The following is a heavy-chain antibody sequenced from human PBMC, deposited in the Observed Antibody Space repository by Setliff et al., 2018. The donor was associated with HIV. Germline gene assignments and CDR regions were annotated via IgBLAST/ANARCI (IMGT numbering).Heavy chain of an antibody. J-gene: IGHJ3*02. D-gene: IGHD1-26*01. CDR2: INPNSGGA. CDR1: GYSFTDYY. CDR3: ARGTRVGANDAFDI. Sequence: ASVKVSCKASGYSFTDYYMHWVRQAPGQGLGWMGRINPNSGGANCAQKCQGRVTMTRDTSISTAYMELSRLRSDDTAVYYCARGTRVGANDAFDIWGQGTMVT. V-gene: IGHV1-2*06.